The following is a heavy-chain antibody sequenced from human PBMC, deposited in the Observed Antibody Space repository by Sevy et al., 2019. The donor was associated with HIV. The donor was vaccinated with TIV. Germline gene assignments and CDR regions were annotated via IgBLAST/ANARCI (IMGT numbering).Heavy chain of an antibody. CDR1: GFTFSSYA. D-gene: IGHD3-10*01. J-gene: IGHJ3*02. V-gene: IGHV3-30-3*01. Sequence: GGSLRLSCAASGFTFSSYAMHWVRQAPGKGLERVAVISYDGSNKYYADSVKGRFTISRDNSKNPLYLQMNSLRAEDTAVYYCARDSNLWFGVYSAFDIWGQGTMVTVSS. CDR3: ARDSNLWFGVYSAFDI. CDR2: ISYDGSNK.